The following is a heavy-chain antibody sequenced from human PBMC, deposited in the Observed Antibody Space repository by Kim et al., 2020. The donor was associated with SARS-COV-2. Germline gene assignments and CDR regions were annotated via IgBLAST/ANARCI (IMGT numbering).Heavy chain of an antibody. CDR3: AREGEDSSGYYGHRAFDI. D-gene: IGHD3-22*01. Sequence: SVKVSCKASGGTFSSYAISWVRQAPGQGLEWMGGIIPIFGTANYAQKFQGRVTITADESTSTAYMELSSLRSEDTAVYYCAREGEDSSGYYGHRAFDIWGQGTMVTVSS. CDR1: GGTFSSYA. V-gene: IGHV1-69*13. CDR2: IIPIFGTA. J-gene: IGHJ3*02.